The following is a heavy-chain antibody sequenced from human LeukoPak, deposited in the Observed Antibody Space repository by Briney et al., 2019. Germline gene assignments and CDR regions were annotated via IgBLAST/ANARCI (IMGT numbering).Heavy chain of an antibody. CDR3: ARALPVVPAANNWFDP. D-gene: IGHD2-2*01. J-gene: IGHJ5*02. V-gene: IGHV4-34*01. Sequence: PSETLSLTCAVYGGSFSGYYWSWIRQPPGKGLEWIGEINHSGSTNYNPSLKSRVTISVDTSKNQFSLKLSSMTAADTAVYYCARALPVVPAANNWFDPWGQGTLVTVSS. CDR2: INHSGST. CDR1: GGSFSGYY.